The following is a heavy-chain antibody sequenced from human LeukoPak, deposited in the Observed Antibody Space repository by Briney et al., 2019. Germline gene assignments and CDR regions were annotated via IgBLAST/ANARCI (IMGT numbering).Heavy chain of an antibody. CDR2: ISSSSSYT. J-gene: IGHJ6*02. V-gene: IGHV3-11*06. Sequence: PGGSLRLSCAASGFTVSDYYMSWIRQAPGEGRGWVSYISSSSSYTNYAGSVKGRFTISRDNATNSLYLQLTRLSAEDTAVYYCARAPHYSNYGPYYYGMDAWGHGTPVTVSS. CDR1: GFTVSDYY. CDR3: ARAPHYSNYGPYYYGMDA. D-gene: IGHD4-11*01.